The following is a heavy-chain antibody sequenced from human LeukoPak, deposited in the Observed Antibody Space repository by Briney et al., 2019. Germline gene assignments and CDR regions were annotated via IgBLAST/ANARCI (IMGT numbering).Heavy chain of an antibody. CDR1: GFTFTRHS. V-gene: IGHV3-48*01. Sequence: PGGSLRLSCAACGFTFTRHSMKWVRQARGKGGEGVSFIGIWRSHIYYADSVRGRFTISRDNAKNSIYLQMNSLRVEDTAVYYCARVGGSSPLWYYYMDVWGKGTTVTVSS. CDR2: IGIWRSHI. CDR3: ARVGGSSPLWYYYMDV. D-gene: IGHD6-13*01. J-gene: IGHJ6*03.